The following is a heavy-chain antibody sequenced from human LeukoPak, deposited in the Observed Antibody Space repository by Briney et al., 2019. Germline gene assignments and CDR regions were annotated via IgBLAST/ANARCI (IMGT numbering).Heavy chain of an antibody. CDR3: AKAVPGPRYMYV. V-gene: IGHV3-30*02. D-gene: IGHD6-19*01. Sequence: GRSLRLSCSASGFSFSNYGMHWVRQPPGKGLEWVAFIRNDGSHKYYADSVKGRFTISKDNSKNILYLQMNSLRPADTAVYYCAKAVPGPRYMYVWGIGTTVTISS. CDR1: GFSFSNYG. CDR2: IRNDGSHK. J-gene: IGHJ6*03.